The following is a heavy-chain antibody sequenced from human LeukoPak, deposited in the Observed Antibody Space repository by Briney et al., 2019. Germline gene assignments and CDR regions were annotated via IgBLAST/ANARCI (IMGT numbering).Heavy chain of an antibody. D-gene: IGHD2-2*03. CDR2: IRSTPDGGAT. J-gene: IGHJ4*02. CDR1: GFTFISSW. CDR3: ATDLHFGYCTATSCANY. Sequence: GGSLRPSCAASGFTFISSWMTWVRQAPGKGLEWVGRIRSTPDGGATDYAAPVKGRFTFSRDDSKNTLYLQMSSLRTEDTAVYYCATDLHFGYCTATSCANYWGQGTLVTVSS. V-gene: IGHV3-15*01.